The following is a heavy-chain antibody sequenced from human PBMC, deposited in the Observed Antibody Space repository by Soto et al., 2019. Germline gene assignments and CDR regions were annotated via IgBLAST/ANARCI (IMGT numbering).Heavy chain of an antibody. CDR3: ARDRYYYDSTDHFSADAFDI. J-gene: IGHJ3*02. D-gene: IGHD3-22*01. Sequence: EVQLVDSGGGLVQPGGSLRLSCAASGFTSSSYWMHWVRQAPGKGLVWVSRISNDGSSTNYADSVKGRFTISRDNAKNTVYLQMNSLRAEDTAVYYCARDRYYYDSTDHFSADAFDIWGQGTMVTVSS. CDR2: ISNDGSST. CDR1: GFTSSSYW. V-gene: IGHV3-74*01.